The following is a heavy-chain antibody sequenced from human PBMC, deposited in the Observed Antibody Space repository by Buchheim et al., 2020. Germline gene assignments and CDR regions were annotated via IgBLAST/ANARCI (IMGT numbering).Heavy chain of an antibody. V-gene: IGHV3-30*04. CDR3: ARDDGGSFDY. J-gene: IGHJ4*02. D-gene: IGHD3-16*01. CDR2: ISFDSTNI. CDR1: GFAFSIYA. Sequence: QDQLVESGGDVVQPGRSLRLSCVASGFAFSIYAMQWVRQAPGKGLETVALISFDSTNIKYADSVKGRFTVSRANSNKTLSLQRDSLRTEDTALNYCARDDGGSFDYWGKGTL.